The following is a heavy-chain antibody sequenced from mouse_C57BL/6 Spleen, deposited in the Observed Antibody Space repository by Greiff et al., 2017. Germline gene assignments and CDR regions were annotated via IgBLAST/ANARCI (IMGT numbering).Heavy chain of an antibody. V-gene: IGHV1-52*01. J-gene: IGHJ1*03. Sequence: VQLQQPGAELVRPGSSVKLSCKASGYTFTSYWMHWVKQRPIQGLEWIGNIDPSDSETHYNQKFKDKATLTVDKSSSTAYMQLSSLTSEDSAVYYCARKGLNWDDWYVDVWGTGTTVTVSS. CDR3: ARKGLNWDDWYVDV. D-gene: IGHD4-1*01. CDR1: GYTFTSYW. CDR2: IDPSDSET.